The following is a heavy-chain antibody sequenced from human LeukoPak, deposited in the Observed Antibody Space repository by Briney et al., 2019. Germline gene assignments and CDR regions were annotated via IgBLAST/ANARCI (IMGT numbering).Heavy chain of an antibody. J-gene: IGHJ4*02. Sequence: ASVKVSCKASGGTFSSYAISWVRQAPGQGLEWMGGIIPIFGTANYAQKFQGRVTITTDESTSTAYMELSSLRSEDTAVYYCARGADYDFWSGYYFWGQGTLVTVSS. V-gene: IGHV1-69*05. D-gene: IGHD3-3*01. CDR1: GGTFSSYA. CDR2: IIPIFGTA. CDR3: ARGADYDFWSGYYF.